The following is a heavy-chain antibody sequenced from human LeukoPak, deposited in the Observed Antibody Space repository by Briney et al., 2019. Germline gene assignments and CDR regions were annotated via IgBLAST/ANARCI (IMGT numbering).Heavy chain of an antibody. V-gene: IGHV1-69*13. J-gene: IGHJ4*02. D-gene: IGHD6-13*01. CDR1: GYTFTGYH. CDR3: ASLYSSSRSYYFDY. Sequence: ASVNVSCKASGYTFTGYHMHWVRQAPGQGLEWMGGIIPIFGTANYAQKFQGRVTITADESTSTAYMELSSLRSEDTAVYYCASLYSSSRSYYFDYWGQGTLVTVSS. CDR2: IIPIFGTA.